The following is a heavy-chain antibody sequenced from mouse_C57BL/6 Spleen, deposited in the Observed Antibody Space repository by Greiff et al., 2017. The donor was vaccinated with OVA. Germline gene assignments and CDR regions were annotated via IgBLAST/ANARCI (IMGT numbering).Heavy chain of an antibody. CDR3: ARSHYYGSSYWYFDV. CDR2: LDPSDSYT. D-gene: IGHD1-1*01. V-gene: IGHV1-50*01. Sequence: QVQLQQPGAELVKPGASVKLSCKASGYTFTSYWMQWVKQRPGQGLEWIGELDPSDSYTNYNQKFKGKATLTVDTSSSTAYMQLSSLTSEDSAVYYCARSHYYGSSYWYFDVWGTGTTVTVSS. J-gene: IGHJ1*03. CDR1: GYTFTSYW.